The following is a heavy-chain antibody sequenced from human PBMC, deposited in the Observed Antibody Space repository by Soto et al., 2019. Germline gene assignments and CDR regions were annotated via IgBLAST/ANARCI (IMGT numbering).Heavy chain of an antibody. CDR3: ARAGMPAAGTRGLVWFDP. D-gene: IGHD6-13*01. Sequence: GDSVKVSCKASGYTFTSYDINWVRQATGQGLEWMGWMNPNSGNTGYAQKFQGRLTMSRTTSISTAYMELSSLTSDDTAVYYCARAGMPAAGTRGLVWFDPWGQGTLVTVSS. V-gene: IGHV1-8*01. CDR2: MNPNSGNT. CDR1: GYTFTSYD. J-gene: IGHJ5*02.